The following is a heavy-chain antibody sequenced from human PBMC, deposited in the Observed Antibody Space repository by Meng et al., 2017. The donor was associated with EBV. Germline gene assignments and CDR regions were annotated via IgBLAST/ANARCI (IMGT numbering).Heavy chain of an antibody. J-gene: IGHJ4*02. CDR1: GFSLRTRGVG. Sequence: ITCKESGRTLGNTTQTHTLTCTLPGFSLRTRGVGVGWIRQPPRKALEWLALIYWDDDKRYSPSLKSRLTITKGTSKNQVVLTMTNMDPVDAATYYCAHIIAARPFDYWGQGTLVTVSS. CDR3: AHIIAARPFDY. D-gene: IGHD6-6*01. CDR2: IYWDDDK. V-gene: IGHV2-5*02.